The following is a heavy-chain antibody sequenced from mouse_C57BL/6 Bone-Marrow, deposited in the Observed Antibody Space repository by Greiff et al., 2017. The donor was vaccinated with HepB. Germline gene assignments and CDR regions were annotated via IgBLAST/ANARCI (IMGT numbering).Heavy chain of an antibody. CDR1: GFTFSSYA. CDR2: ISSGGDYI. Sequence: EVKLVESGAGLVKPGGSLKLSCAASGFTFSSYAMSWVRQTPEKRLEWVAYISSGGDYIYYADTVKGRFTISRDNARNTLYLQMSSLKSEDTAMYYCTRDPGGFYYFDYWGQGTTLTVSS. V-gene: IGHV5-9-1*02. J-gene: IGHJ2*01. D-gene: IGHD3-1*01. CDR3: TRDPGGFYYFDY.